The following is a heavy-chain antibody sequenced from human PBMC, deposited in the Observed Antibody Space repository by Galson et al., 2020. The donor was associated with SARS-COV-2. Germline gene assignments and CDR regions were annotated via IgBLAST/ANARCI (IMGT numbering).Heavy chain of an antibody. V-gene: IGHV6-1*01. CDR3: AGRVAGAGSLHI. Sequence: SQTLSLTCAISGDSVSSNSAAWNWNRQSPSRGLEWLGRTYYRSQWSTEYAVSVKSRITINPDTSKNQFSLQLNSVTPEDTAIYYCAGRVAGAGSLHIWGQGTMVIVSS. J-gene: IGHJ3*02. CDR2: TYYRSQWST. CDR1: GDSVSSNSAA. D-gene: IGHD6-13*01.